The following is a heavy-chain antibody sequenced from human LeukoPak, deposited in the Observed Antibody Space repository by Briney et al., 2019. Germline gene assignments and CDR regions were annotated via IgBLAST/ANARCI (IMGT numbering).Heavy chain of an antibody. D-gene: IGHD2-15*01. J-gene: IGHJ4*02. CDR3: AKIVAATQHYFDY. Sequence: GGSLRLSCAASGFTFSSYGMHWVRQTPGKELEWVAFIRYDGSNKYYADSVKGRFTISRDNSKHTLYLQMNSLRAEDTAVYYCAKIVAATQHYFDYWGQGTLVTVSS. CDR1: GFTFSSYG. CDR2: IRYDGSNK. V-gene: IGHV3-30*02.